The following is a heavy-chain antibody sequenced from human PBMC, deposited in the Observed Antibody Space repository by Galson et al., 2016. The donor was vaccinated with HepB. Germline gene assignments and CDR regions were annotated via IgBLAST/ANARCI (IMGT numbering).Heavy chain of an antibody. Sequence: SLRLSCAASGFRFSSFPLNWVRQAPGKGLEWVAHISTGGSPIYYADSVKGRFTISRDNAKDSLYLQMNSLRDEDTAVYYCATPTLIPPVWGQGTMVTVSS. CDR2: ISTGGSPI. V-gene: IGHV3-48*02. CDR3: ATPTLIPPV. CDR1: GFRFSSFP. D-gene: IGHD4-17*01. J-gene: IGHJ3*01.